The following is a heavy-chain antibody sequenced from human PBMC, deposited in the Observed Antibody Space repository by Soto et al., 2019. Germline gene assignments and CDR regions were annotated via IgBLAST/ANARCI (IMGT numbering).Heavy chain of an antibody. D-gene: IGHD1-7*01. CDR2: ISNDGSNK. J-gene: IGHJ4*02. CDR1: GFSFSTYG. CDR3: AKXXGNXWAFDY. V-gene: IGHV3-30*18. Sequence: QVHLVESGGGVVQPGRSLRLSCAASGFSFSTYGMHWVRQAPGKGLEWVAFISNDGSNKYYADSVKGRFTISRDNSKNTLYXQMNSXRAEXTAVYYCAKXXGNXWAFDYWGQGTLVTVSS.